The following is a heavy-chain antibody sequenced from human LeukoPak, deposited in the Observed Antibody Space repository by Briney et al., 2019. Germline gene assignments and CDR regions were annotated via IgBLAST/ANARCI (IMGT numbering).Heavy chain of an antibody. CDR3: ASSQGAAAGTKDY. V-gene: IGHV1-8*01. J-gene: IGHJ4*02. CDR1: GYTFTSYD. CDR2: MNPNSGNT. D-gene: IGHD6-13*01. Sequence: ASVKVSCKASGYTFTSYDINWVRQATGQGLEWMGWMNPNSGNTGYAQKFQGRVTMTRTTSINTAYMELSSLRSEDTAVYYCASSQGAAAGTKDYWGQGTLVTVSS.